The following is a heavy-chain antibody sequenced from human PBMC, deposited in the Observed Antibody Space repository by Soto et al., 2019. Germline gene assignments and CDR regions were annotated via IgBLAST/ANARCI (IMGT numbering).Heavy chain of an antibody. CDR2: IYYSGST. J-gene: IGHJ5*02. D-gene: IGHD5-18*01. V-gene: IGHV4-59*01. CDR3: ARGSRYSWTNWFDP. Sequence: SETLSLTCTVSGGSISSYYWSWIRQPPGKGLEWIGYIYYSGSTNYNPSLKSRVTISVDTSKNPFSLKLSSVTAADTAVYYCARGSRYSWTNWFDPWGQGTLVTVSS. CDR1: GGSISSYY.